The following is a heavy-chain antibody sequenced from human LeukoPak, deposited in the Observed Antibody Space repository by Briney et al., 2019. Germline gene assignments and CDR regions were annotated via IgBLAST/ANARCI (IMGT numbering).Heavy chain of an antibody. V-gene: IGHV4-4*07. CDR1: GGSISSYY. CDR2: IYTSGST. J-gene: IGHJ5*02. D-gene: IGHD1-7*01. Sequence: KASETLSLTCTVSGGSISSYYWSWIRQPAGKGLEWIGRIYTSGSTNYNPSLKSRVTMSLDTSKNHFSLKLRSVTAADTAVYYCARDPGTTGEVKFDPWGQGTLVTVSS. CDR3: ARDPGTTGEVKFDP.